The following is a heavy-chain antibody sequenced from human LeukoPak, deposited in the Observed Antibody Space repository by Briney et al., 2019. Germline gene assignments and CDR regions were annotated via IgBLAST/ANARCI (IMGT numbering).Heavy chain of an antibody. CDR2: ISDRGGTT. D-gene: IGHD3-10*01. CDR3: AKGSSWVGDLHYYYMDV. V-gene: IGHV3-23*01. J-gene: IGHJ6*03. Sequence: PGGSLRLSCAASGFTVSSNYMSWVRQAPGKGLEWVSGISDRGGTTYYADSVKGRFTSSRDTSKNTLYLQMNSLRAEDTAVYYCAKGSSWVGDLHYYYMDVWGKGTTVTVSS. CDR1: GFTVSSNY.